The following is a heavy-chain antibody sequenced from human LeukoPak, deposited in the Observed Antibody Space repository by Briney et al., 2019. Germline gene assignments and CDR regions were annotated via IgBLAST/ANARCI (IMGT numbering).Heavy chain of an antibody. D-gene: IGHD4-23*01. Sequence: QTGGSLRLSCAASGFTFSSYAMSWVRQAPGKGLEWVSVIYSGGSTYYADSVKGRFTISRDNSKNTLYLQMNSLRAEDTAVYYCARGPDRRVTPSYFQHWGQGTLVTVSS. CDR3: ARGPDRRVTPSYFQH. CDR1: GFTFSSYA. V-gene: IGHV3-53*01. J-gene: IGHJ1*01. CDR2: IYSGGST.